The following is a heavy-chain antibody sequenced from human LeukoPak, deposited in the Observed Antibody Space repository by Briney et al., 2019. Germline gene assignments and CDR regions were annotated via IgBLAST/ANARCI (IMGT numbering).Heavy chain of an antibody. CDR3: ARGLRGTIVAFEY. Sequence: SETLSLTCTVSGGSISSYYWSWIRQPPGKGLEWIGEVNHSGSTNYNPSLKSRVTLSLDTSYQNQFSLRLSSVTAADTAVYYCARGLRGTIVAFEYWGQGTLVTVSS. CDR1: GGSISSYY. V-gene: IGHV4-34*01. J-gene: IGHJ4*02. CDR2: VNHSGST. D-gene: IGHD1-14*01.